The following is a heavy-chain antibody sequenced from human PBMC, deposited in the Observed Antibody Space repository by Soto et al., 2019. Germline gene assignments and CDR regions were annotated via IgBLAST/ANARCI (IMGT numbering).Heavy chain of an antibody. CDR3: ARKGTYYYDSSGYYFDY. J-gene: IGHJ4*02. CDR2: INHSGST. V-gene: IGHV4-34*01. D-gene: IGHD3-22*01. CDR1: GGSFSGYY. Sequence: SETLSLTCAVYGGSFSGYYWSWIRQPPGKGLEWIGEINHSGSTNYNPSLKRRVTISVDTSKNQFSLKLSSVTAADTAVYYCARKGTYYYDSSGYYFDYWGQGTLVTVSS.